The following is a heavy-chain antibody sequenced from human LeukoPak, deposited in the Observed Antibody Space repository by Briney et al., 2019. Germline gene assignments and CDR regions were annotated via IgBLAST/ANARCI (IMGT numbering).Heavy chain of an antibody. CDR3: AREAPILTGYYSHWYFDL. J-gene: IGHJ2*01. Sequence: SETLSLTCAVSGGSISSGGYSWSWIRQPPGKGLEWIGYIYHSGSTYYNPSLKSRVTISVDRSKNQFSLKLSSVTAADAAVYYCAREAPILTGYYSHWYFDLWGRGTLVTVSS. D-gene: IGHD3-9*01. CDR2: IYHSGST. V-gene: IGHV4-30-2*01. CDR1: GGSISSGGYS.